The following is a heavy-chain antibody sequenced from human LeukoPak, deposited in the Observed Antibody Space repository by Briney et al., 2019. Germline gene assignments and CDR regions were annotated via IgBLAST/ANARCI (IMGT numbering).Heavy chain of an antibody. Sequence: GASVKVSCKVSGYTLTQLSLSMHWVRQAPGKGLEGMGGFDPADGETIYAQKFQGRVTMTEDTSTDTAYMELSSLRSEDTAVYYCATDAYNLESGAYYYCGMDVWGQGTTVTVSS. CDR2: FDPADGET. D-gene: IGHD3-3*01. V-gene: IGHV1-24*01. J-gene: IGHJ6*02. CDR1: GYTLTQLSLS. CDR3: ATDAYNLESGAYYYCGMDV.